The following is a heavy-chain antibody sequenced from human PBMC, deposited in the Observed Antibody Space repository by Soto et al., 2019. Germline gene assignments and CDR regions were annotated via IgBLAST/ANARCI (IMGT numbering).Heavy chain of an antibody. CDR1: GDSINSSHW. Sequence: QVQLQESGPGLVKPSGTLSLTCVVSGDSINSSHWWNWVRQPPEKGLEWIGQISHSGNTSYNTSLTSRVTISVDKSKSHFSLKLTSVTAADTAVYYCAARHFWSRPWTDRRLDYWGQGTLVTVSS. V-gene: IGHV4-4*02. J-gene: IGHJ4*02. CDR3: AARHFWSRPWTDRRLDY. D-gene: IGHD3-3*02. CDR2: ISHSGNT.